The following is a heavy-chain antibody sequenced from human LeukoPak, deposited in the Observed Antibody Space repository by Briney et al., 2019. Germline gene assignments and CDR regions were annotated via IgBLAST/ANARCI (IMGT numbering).Heavy chain of an antibody. D-gene: IGHD1-26*01. CDR2: IKQDGSEK. J-gene: IGHJ4*02. CDR3: ARDKIVGATNLDY. V-gene: IGHV3-7*01. Sequence: GGSLRLSCAASGFTFSSYWMSWVRQAPGKGLEWVANIKQDGSEKYYVDSVKARFAISRDNAKNSLYLQMNSLRAEDTAVYYCARDKIVGATNLDYWGQGTLVTASS. CDR1: GFTFSSYW.